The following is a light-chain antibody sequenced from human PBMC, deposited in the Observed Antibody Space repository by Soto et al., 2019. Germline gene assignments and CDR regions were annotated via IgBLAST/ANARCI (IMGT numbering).Light chain of an antibody. Sequence: DIQMTQSPSSLSASVGDRVTITCRASQSISTFLTWYQHKPGKAPKLLIYAATTVQGGVPSRFSGGGSGTEFTLTISSLHSEDFATYYCQQSYSAPYTFGQGTTL. V-gene: IGKV1-39*01. CDR2: AAT. CDR3: QQSYSAPYT. CDR1: QSISTF. J-gene: IGKJ2*01.